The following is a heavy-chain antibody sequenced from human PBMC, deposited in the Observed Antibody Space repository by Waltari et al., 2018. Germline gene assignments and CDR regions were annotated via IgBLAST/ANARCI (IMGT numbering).Heavy chain of an antibody. CDR3: ARIDGYYSDY. V-gene: IGHV3-21*01. CDR1: GFTFSSYS. Sequence: EVQLVESGGDLVKPGGSLRLSCAASGFTFSSYSMNWVRQVPGKGLGCGSLNSRGRSNISYAGPMKGPLTISRDNAKNSLYLQMDGLRVDDTAVYYCARIDGYYSDYWGQGTLVTVSS. J-gene: IGHJ4*02. D-gene: IGHD5-18*01. CDR2: NSRGRSNI.